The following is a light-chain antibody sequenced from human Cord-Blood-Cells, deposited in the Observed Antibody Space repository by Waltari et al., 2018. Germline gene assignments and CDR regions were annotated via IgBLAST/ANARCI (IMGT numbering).Light chain of an antibody. CDR2: RNK. V-gene: IGLV1-47*01. Sequence: QSVLTQPPSASGTPGQRVTISCSGSSSNIGSNYVYWYQQLPGTAPKLLIYRNKQRPSGVPCRVSGSKSGTSASLAISGLRSEDEADYYCAAWDDSLSGLFGGGTKLTVL. J-gene: IGLJ3*02. CDR1: SSNIGSNY. CDR3: AAWDDSLSGL.